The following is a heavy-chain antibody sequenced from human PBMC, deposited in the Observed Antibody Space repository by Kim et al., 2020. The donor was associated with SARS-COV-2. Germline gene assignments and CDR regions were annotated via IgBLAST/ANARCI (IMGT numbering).Heavy chain of an antibody. CDR2: IYYSGST. CDR3: ARLYCSSTSGYSGAFDI. CDR1: GGSISSYY. V-gene: IGHV4-59*08. Sequence: SETLSLTCTVSGGSISSYYWSWIRQPPGKGLEWIGYIYYSGSTNYNPSLKSRVTISVDTSKNQFSLKLSSVTAADTAVYYCARLYCSSTSGYSGAFDIW. J-gene: IGHJ3*02. D-gene: IGHD2-2*01.